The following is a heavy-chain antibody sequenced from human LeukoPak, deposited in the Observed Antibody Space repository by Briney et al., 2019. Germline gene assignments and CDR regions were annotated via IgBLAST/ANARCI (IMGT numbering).Heavy chain of an antibody. J-gene: IGHJ6*02. V-gene: IGHV4-34*01. CDR3: ARENGYSSSWAYYYYGMDV. Sequence: SETLSLTCTVSGDSITSYYWSWIRQPPGKGLEWIGEINHSGSTNYSPSLKSRVTISVDTSKNQFSLKLSSVTAADTAVYYCARENGYSSSWAYYYYGMDVWGQGTTVTVSS. D-gene: IGHD6-13*01. CDR1: GDSITSYY. CDR2: INHSGST.